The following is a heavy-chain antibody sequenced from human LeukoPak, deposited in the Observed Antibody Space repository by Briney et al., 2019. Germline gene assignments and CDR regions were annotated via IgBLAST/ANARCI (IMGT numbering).Heavy chain of an antibody. Sequence: GESLKISCKGSGYSFTNYWIGWVRQMPGKVLKWMGIIYPGDSDARYSPSFQGQVTISADRSISTAYLQWSSLKASDTAMYYCARVNYNSSGYSRRYYYYYMDVWGKGTTVTISS. D-gene: IGHD3-22*01. V-gene: IGHV5-51*01. CDR1: GYSFTNYW. J-gene: IGHJ6*03. CDR2: IYPGDSDA. CDR3: ARVNYNSSGYSRRYYYYYMDV.